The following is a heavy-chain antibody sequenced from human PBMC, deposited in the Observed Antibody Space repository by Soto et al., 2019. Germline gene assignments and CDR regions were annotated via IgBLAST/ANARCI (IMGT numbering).Heavy chain of an antibody. Sequence: PGGSLRLSCAASGFTFSSYGMHWVRQAPGQGLEWVAVISYDGSNKYYADSVKGRFTISRDNSKNTLYLQMNSLRAEDTAVYYCSKDASITMIVVAGDYWGQGTLVTVSS. CDR3: SKDASITMIVVAGDY. D-gene: IGHD3-22*01. J-gene: IGHJ4*01. CDR1: GFTFSSYG. CDR2: ISYDGSNK. V-gene: IGHV3-30*18.